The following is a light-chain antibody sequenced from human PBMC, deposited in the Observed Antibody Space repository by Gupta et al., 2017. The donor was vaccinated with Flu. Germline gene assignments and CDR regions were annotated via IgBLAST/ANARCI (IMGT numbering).Light chain of an antibody. CDR3: LAGDRRTAEV. Sequence: SYVLTQPHSVSVSPGQTASITCSGDKLGEKDACWHKQKQGQPPGWGSEQDSKRPAGTPERCAASNSGTNATMHLSGTQAVEESNDDSLAGDRRTAEVFGTGTKLTVL. CDR2: QDS. CDR1: KLGEKD. V-gene: IGLV3-1*01. J-gene: IGLJ1*01.